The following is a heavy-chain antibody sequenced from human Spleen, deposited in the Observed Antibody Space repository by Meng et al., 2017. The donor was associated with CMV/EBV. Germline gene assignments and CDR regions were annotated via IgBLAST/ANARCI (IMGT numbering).Heavy chain of an antibody. D-gene: IGHD2-2*01. CDR1: GYTLTDYY. Sequence: ASVKVSCKASGYTLTDYYIHWVRQAPGQRLEWMGWINPNSGDTNYAQKFQGRVTMTRDTSISTAYMELSRLRSDDTAVYYCARFRRYCSSTSCYRSEPYGMDVWGQGTTVTVSS. CDR3: ARFRRYCSSTSCYRSEPYGMDV. J-gene: IGHJ6*02. CDR2: INPNSGDT. V-gene: IGHV1-2*02.